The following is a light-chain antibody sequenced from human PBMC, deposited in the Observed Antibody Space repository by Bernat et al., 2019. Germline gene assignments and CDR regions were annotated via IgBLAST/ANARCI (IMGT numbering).Light chain of an antibody. J-gene: IGLJ1*01. Sequence: QSALTQPPSASGSPGRSVTISCTGTSSDIGGFNYVSWYQHHPGKDPKLIIYDVNKRPSGVPDRFSGSKFGITASLTVSGLQADDEADYYCSAYSGNNNLVFGTGTKVTVL. CDR1: SSDIGGFNY. CDR2: DVN. V-gene: IGLV2-8*01. CDR3: SAYSGNNNLV.